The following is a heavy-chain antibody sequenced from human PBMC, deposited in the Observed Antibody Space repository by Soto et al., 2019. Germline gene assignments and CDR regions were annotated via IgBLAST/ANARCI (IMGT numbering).Heavy chain of an antibody. CDR1: GGSISSYY. CDR2: IYYSGST. CDR3: ARDIRDGLDY. Sequence: PSETLSLTCTVSGGSISSYYWSWIRQPPGKGLEWIGYIYYSGSTNYNPSLKSRVTISVDTSKNQFSLKLSSVTAADTAVYYCARDIRDGLDYWGQGTLVTVSS. D-gene: IGHD3-10*01. J-gene: IGHJ4*02. V-gene: IGHV4-59*01.